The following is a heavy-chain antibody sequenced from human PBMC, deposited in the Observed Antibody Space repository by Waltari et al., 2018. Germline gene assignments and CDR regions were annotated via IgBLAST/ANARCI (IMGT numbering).Heavy chain of an antibody. CDR1: GFGFSDAW. Sequence: EVVLAESGGGLVKPGGSLSLSCAASGFGFSDAWMSWVRQIPGKGLEWLGRIRSKENGGPTEYSAAVKDRFVISRDDSEKMLFLEMTNLKIEDTGVYYCVTPPIFAAHGGFDYWGQGALVTVSS. CDR2: IRSKENGGPT. D-gene: IGHD3-9*01. CDR3: VTPPIFAAHGGFDY. J-gene: IGHJ4*02. V-gene: IGHV3-15*01.